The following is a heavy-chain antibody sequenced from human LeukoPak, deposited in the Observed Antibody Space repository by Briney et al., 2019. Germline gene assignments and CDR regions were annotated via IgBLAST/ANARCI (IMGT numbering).Heavy chain of an antibody. D-gene: IGHD3-3*02. CDR2: INPSGGST. J-gene: IGHJ4*02. CDR1: GYTFTSYY. CDR3: ARRPINCIIANCYVDY. V-gene: IGHV1-46*01. Sequence: ASVKVSCKASGYTFTSYYMHWVRQAPGQGLEWMGIINPSGGSTSYAQKFQGRVTMTRDTSTSTVYMELSRLRSDDTAVYFCARRPINCIIANCYVDYWGQGTLVTVSS.